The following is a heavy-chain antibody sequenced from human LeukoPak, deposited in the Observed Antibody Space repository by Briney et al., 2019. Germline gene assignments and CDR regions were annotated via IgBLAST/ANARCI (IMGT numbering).Heavy chain of an antibody. J-gene: IGHJ6*02. Sequence: SETLSLTCTVSGASISGYFWSWIRQPPGKGLEWIGYIFGSGNTFYNPSLKSRVTISVDTSKTQFYLKLSSVTAADTAVYYCARRSQAAAGHEVDYWGQGTTVTVSS. CDR2: IFGSGNT. CDR1: GASISGYF. CDR3: ARRSQAAAGHEVDY. D-gene: IGHD6-13*01. V-gene: IGHV4-59*08.